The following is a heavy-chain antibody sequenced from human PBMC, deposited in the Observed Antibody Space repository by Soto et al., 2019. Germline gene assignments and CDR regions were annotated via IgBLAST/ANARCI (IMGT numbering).Heavy chain of an antibody. CDR2: IIPIFGTA. CDR1: GGTFSSYA. CDR3: ARDPSIAAQGDWFDP. V-gene: IGHV1-69*13. D-gene: IGHD6-25*01. J-gene: IGHJ5*02. Sequence: SVKVSCKASGGTFSSYAISWVRQAPGQGLEWMGGIIPIFGTANYAQKFQGRVTITADESTSTAYMELSSLRSEDTAVYYCARDPSIAAQGDWFDPWGQGTLVTVTA.